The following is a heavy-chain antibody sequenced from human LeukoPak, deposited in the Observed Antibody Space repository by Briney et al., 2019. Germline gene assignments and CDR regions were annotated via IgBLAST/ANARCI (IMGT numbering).Heavy chain of an antibody. Sequence: GGSLRLSCAVSRFTVSSNYMTWVRQAAGKGLEWVSVIYSGGSTYYADSVKGRFTISRDNSKNTLYLQMNSLRAEDTAVYYCATIDYWGQGTLVTVSS. CDR3: ATIDY. CDR2: IYSGGST. CDR1: RFTVSSNY. V-gene: IGHV3-66*01. J-gene: IGHJ4*02.